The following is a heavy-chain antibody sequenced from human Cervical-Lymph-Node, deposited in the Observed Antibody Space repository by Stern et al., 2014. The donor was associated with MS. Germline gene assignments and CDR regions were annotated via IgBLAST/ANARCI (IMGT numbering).Heavy chain of an antibody. CDR2: ISYDGSDK. J-gene: IGHJ6*02. CDR3: ERDKEGAPYYYFGLDV. V-gene: IGHV3-30*01. D-gene: IGHD1-26*01. CDR1: GFTFDNYA. Sequence: VQLGESGGGVVQPGRSLRLSCAASGFTFDNYAMHWVRQAPGKGLEWVAVISYDGSDKFYADSVMGRFTISRDTSKSTLHLQMNSLRAEDTDLYYCERDKEGAPYYYFGLDVWGQGTTVTVSS.